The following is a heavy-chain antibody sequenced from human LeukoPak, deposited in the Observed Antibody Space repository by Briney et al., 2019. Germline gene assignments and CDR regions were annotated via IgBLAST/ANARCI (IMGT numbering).Heavy chain of an antibody. J-gene: IGHJ6*03. Sequence: KPSETLSLTCAVYGGSFSGYYWSWIRQPPGKGLEWIGEINHSGSTNYNPSLKSRVTISVDTSKSQFSLKLSSVTAADTAVYYCAREGLEWLFKGYYYYYMDVWGKGTTVTVSS. D-gene: IGHD3-3*01. V-gene: IGHV4-34*01. CDR3: AREGLEWLFKGYYYYYMDV. CDR1: GGSFSGYY. CDR2: INHSGST.